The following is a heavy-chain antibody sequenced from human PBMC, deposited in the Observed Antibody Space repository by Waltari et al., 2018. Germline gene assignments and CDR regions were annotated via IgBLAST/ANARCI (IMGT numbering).Heavy chain of an antibody. V-gene: IGHV3-33*03. Sequence: QMQLVGSGGGVVKPGTSLRLSCAASGFTFSDYAMHWVRQTPAKGLEWVAFIWNDGSDKKYADTVKGRFTISRDNSKNTLYLQMNSLRAEDTAMYFCAKDRRFYGSGSYSDYWGQGTLVTVSS. J-gene: IGHJ4*02. CDR2: IWNDGSDK. CDR1: GFTFSDYA. D-gene: IGHD3-10*01. CDR3: AKDRRFYGSGSYSDY.